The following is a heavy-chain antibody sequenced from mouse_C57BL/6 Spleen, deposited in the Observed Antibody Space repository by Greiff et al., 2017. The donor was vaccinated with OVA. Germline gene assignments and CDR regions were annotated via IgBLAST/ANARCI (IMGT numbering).Heavy chain of an antibody. CDR2: IDPEDGET. CDR1: FFNIKYYY. J-gene: IGHJ4*01. Sequence: EVQLQQSGAELVKPGASVKLRSTAPFFNIKYYYMHWVKQRTEQGLEWIGRIDPEDGETKYAPKFQGKATITADTSSNTAYLQLSSLTSEDTAVYYCASLNYYGSSYYYAMDYWGQGTSVTVSS. V-gene: IGHV14-2*01. CDR3: ASLNYYGSSYYYAMDY. D-gene: IGHD1-1*01.